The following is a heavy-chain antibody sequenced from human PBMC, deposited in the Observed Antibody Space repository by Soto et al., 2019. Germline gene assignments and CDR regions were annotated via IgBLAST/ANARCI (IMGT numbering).Heavy chain of an antibody. CDR1: GFSVDNNY. J-gene: IGHJ4*02. D-gene: IGHD2-21*02. CDR3: ARVSGGDSG. Sequence: EVQLVESGGGLVQPGGSLRLSCAASGFSVDNNYVTWVRQAPGKGLEWVSVIHRAGTTYYADSVKGRFAISRDNSENTVYLQMNTLRVDDTAVDYCARVSGGDSGWGQGTLVTVAS. CDR2: IHRAGTT. V-gene: IGHV3-66*01.